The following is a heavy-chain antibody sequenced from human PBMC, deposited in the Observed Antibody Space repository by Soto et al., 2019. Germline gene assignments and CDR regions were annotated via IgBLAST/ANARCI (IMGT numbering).Heavy chain of an antibody. CDR3: ARGMRELPY. D-gene: IGHD1-7*01. Sequence: SETLSLTCTVSGASASNYHWSWIRQPPGKGLEWIGCISSSGSTNYNPSLQSPVTISVDTSKNQCSLKLNSVTAADTAVYYCARGMRELPYWGQGFLVTV. CDR2: ISSSGST. J-gene: IGHJ4*02. V-gene: IGHV4-59*02. CDR1: GASASNYH.